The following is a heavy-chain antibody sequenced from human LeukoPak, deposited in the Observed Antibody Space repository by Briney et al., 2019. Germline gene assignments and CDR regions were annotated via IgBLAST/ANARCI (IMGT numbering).Heavy chain of an antibody. V-gene: IGHV4-4*07. J-gene: IGHJ3*02. CDR1: GASISSHY. Sequence: SETLSLTCNVSGASISSHYWNWIRQPAGKGLEWIGRIYNTGSANYNPSLKSRVTMSLDTSRNQISLKLTSVTAADTAVYYCARAPSLVAGNAFDIWGQGTLVTVSS. D-gene: IGHD6-19*01. CDR2: IYNTGSA. CDR3: ARAPSLVAGNAFDI.